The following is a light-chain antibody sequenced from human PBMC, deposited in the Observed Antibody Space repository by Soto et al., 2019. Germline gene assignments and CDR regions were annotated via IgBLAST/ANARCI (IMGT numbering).Light chain of an antibody. CDR3: SSYTSSDTLV. Sequence: QSALTQPPSASGSPGQSVTISCTGSSSDVGAYNYVAWYQQRPGKAPKLMISDVNKRPSGVPDRFSGSKSGNTASLTVSGLQAEDEADYYCSSYTSSDTLVFGGGTKVTVL. V-gene: IGLV2-8*01. CDR1: SSDVGAYNY. J-gene: IGLJ3*02. CDR2: DVN.